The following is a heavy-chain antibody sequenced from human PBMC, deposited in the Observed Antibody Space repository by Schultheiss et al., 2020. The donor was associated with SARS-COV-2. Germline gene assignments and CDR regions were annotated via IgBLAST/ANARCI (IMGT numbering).Heavy chain of an antibody. D-gene: IGHD3-22*01. Sequence: SETLSLTCNVSGGSISSYYWSWIRQPPGKGLEWIGYIYYSGSTYYNPSLKSLVTISVDTSKNQFSLKLSSVTAADTAVYYCARWRYYYDSSGYYFAYYYYGMDVWGQGTTVTGSS. CDR1: GGSISSYY. J-gene: IGHJ6*02. CDR2: IYYSGST. CDR3: ARWRYYYDSSGYYFAYYYYGMDV. V-gene: IGHV4-59*12.